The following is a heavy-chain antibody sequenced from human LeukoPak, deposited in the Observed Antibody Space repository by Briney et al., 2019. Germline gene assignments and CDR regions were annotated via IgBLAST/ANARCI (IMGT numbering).Heavy chain of an antibody. CDR3: TTDYEHYYDSSGP. Sequence: GGSLRLSCAASGFAFSSYGMHWVRQAPGKGLEWVGRIKSKTDGGTTDYAAPVKGRFTISRDDSKNTLYLQMNSLKTEDTAVYYCTTDYEHYYDSSGPGGQGTLVTVSS. V-gene: IGHV3-15*07. D-gene: IGHD3-22*01. CDR2: IKSKTDGGTT. J-gene: IGHJ4*02. CDR1: GFAFSSYG.